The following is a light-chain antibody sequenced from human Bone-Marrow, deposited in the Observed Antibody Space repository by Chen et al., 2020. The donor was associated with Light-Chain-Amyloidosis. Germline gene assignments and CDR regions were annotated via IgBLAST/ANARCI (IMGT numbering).Light chain of an antibody. CDR2: GSS. CDR1: QTISSNY. J-gene: IGKJ4*01. V-gene: IGKV3-20*01. CDR3: QQYGTSPLT. Sequence: EIVLTQSPGTLSLSPGEGANLSCRASQTISSNYLTWYQQKFGQAARLLIYGSSSRATGIPDRFTGSGSGTDFTLTIKRLEPEDFARYYCQQYGTSPLTFGGGTKVEIK.